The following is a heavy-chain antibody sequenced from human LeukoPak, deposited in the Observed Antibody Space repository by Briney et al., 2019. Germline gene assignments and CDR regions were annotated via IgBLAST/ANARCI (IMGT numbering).Heavy chain of an antibody. V-gene: IGHV3-30*03. D-gene: IGHD2-2*02. CDR1: GFTFSSYG. CDR2: ISYDGSNK. CDR3: ARQNPYTTSSFFYYMDV. J-gene: IGHJ6*03. Sequence: PGGSLRLSCAASGFTFSSYGMHWVRQAPGKGLEWVAVISYDGSNKYYADSVKGRFTISRDNSKNTLYLQMNSLRAEDTAVYYCARQNPYTTSSFFYYMDVWGKGTTVTVSS.